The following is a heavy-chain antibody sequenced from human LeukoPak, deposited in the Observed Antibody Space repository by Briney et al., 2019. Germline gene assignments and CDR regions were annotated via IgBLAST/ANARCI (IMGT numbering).Heavy chain of an antibody. CDR2: IKQDGGEK. Sequence: GGSLRLSCAASGFTFSNYWMNWVRQAPGKGLEWVANIKQDGGEKSYVDSVKGRFTISRDNAKNSLHLQMNSLRAEDTAVYYCAREPHIAVVTHFDYWGQGTLVTVSS. J-gene: IGHJ4*02. CDR3: AREPHIAVVTHFDY. V-gene: IGHV3-7*01. D-gene: IGHD6-19*01. CDR1: GFTFSNYW.